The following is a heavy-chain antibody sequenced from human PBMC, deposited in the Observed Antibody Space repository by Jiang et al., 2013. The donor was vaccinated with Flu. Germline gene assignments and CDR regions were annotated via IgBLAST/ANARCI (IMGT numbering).Heavy chain of an antibody. Sequence: LVKPSETLSLTCTVSGGSISSYYWSWIRQPPGKGLEWIGYIYYSGSTNYNPSLKSRVTISVDTSKNQFSLKLSSVTAADTAVYYCAREGGNSPFDYWGQGTLVTVSS. CDR1: GGSISSYY. D-gene: IGHD4-23*01. CDR3: AREGGNSPFDY. V-gene: IGHV4-59*01. CDR2: IYYSGST. J-gene: IGHJ4*02.